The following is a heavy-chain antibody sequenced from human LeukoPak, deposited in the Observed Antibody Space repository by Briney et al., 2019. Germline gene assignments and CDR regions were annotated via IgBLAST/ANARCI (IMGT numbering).Heavy chain of an antibody. Sequence: GGSLRLSCAASGFTFSDYWMSWVRQAPGKGLEWVANTKPDGSDKYYVDSVKGRFTISRDNAQNSLYLQMNSLGAEDTAVYYCARRGTSSSWAHFDYWGQGTLVTVSS. J-gene: IGHJ4*02. CDR1: GFTFSDYW. V-gene: IGHV3-7*05. CDR3: ARRGTSSSWAHFDY. D-gene: IGHD6-13*01. CDR2: TKPDGSDK.